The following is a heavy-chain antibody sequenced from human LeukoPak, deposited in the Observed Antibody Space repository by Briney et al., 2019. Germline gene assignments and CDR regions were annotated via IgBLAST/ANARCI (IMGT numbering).Heavy chain of an antibody. CDR2: IYYSGST. CDR1: GGSISSGDYY. D-gene: IGHD6-13*01. Sequence: SQTLSLTCTVSGGSISSGDYYWSWIRQPPGKGLEWIGYIYYSGSTYYNPSLKSRVTISVDTSKNQFSLKLSSVTAADTAVYYCARVSAGAAAGKGYYYMDVWGKGTTVTVSS. J-gene: IGHJ6*03. CDR3: ARVSAGAAAGKGYYYMDV. V-gene: IGHV4-30-4*08.